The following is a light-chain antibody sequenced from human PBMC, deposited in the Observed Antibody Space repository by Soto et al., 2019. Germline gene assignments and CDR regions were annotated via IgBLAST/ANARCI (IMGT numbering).Light chain of an antibody. CDR3: CSFAGSFYV. CDR1: SRDVDAYDF. CDR2: EVS. Sequence: QSALTQPRSVSGSPGQSVAISCTGTSRDVDAYDFVSWYQHHPGKAPKLIISEVSKRPSGVSHRFSGPKSGNTASLTISGLQAEDEADYFCCSFAGSFYVFGTGTKLTVL. V-gene: IGLV2-11*01. J-gene: IGLJ1*01.